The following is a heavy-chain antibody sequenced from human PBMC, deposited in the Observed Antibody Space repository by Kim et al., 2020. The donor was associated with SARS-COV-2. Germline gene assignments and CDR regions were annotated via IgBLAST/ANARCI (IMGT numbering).Heavy chain of an antibody. V-gene: IGHV4-59*13. CDR1: GGSISSYY. CDR2: IYYSGST. J-gene: IGHJ2*01. CDR3: ARDRQSVAGNWYFDL. Sequence: SETLSLTCTVSGGSISSYYWSWIRQPPGKGLEWIGYIYYSGSTNYNPSLKSRVTISVDTSKNQFSLKLSSVTAADTAVYYCARDRQSVAGNWYFDLWGRGTLVTVSS. D-gene: IGHD6-19*01.